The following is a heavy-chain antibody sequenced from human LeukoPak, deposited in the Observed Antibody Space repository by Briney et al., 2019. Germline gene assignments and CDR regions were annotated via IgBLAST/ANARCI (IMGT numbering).Heavy chain of an antibody. D-gene: IGHD3-3*01. J-gene: IGHJ5*02. CDR2: IIPIFGTA. CDR1: GGTFSSYA. CDR3: ARGTTIFGVDNNWFDP. V-gene: IGHV1-69*13. Sequence: ASVKVSCKASGGTFSSYAVSWVRQAPGQGLEWMGGIIPIFGTANYAQKFQGRVTITADESTSTAYMELSSLRSEDTAVYYCARGTTIFGVDNNWFDPWGQGTLVTVSS.